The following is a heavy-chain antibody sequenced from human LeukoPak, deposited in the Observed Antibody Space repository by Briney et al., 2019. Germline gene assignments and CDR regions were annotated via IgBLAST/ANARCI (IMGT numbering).Heavy chain of an antibody. Sequence: SVKVSCKASGGTFSSYAISWVRQAPGQGLEWMGGIIPIFGTANYTQKFQGRVTITADESTSTAYMELSSLRSEDTAVYYCARDWGGGNSVYYYYYGMDVWGQGTTVTVSS. V-gene: IGHV1-69*01. J-gene: IGHJ6*02. D-gene: IGHD4-23*01. CDR3: ARDWGGGNSVYYYYYGMDV. CDR1: GGTFSSYA. CDR2: IIPIFGTA.